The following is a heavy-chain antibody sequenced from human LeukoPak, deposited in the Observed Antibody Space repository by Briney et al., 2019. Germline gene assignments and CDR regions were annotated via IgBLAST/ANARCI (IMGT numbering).Heavy chain of an antibody. D-gene: IGHD3-10*01. Sequence: SETLSLTCTVSGGSISSGDYYWSWIRRPPWKGLEWIGYIYYSGSTYYNPSLKSRVTISVDTSKNQFSLKLSSVTAADTAVYYCATTMVRGVTSDAFDIWGQGTMVTVSS. CDR2: IYYSGST. V-gene: IGHV4-30-4*08. CDR3: ATTMVRGVTSDAFDI. CDR1: GGSISSGDYY. J-gene: IGHJ3*02.